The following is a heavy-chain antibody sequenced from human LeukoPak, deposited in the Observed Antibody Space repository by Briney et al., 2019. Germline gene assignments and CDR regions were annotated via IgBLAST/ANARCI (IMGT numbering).Heavy chain of an antibody. Sequence: PSETLSLTCTVSGGSISSSSYYWGWIRQPPGKGLEWIGSIYYSGSTYYNPSLKSRVTISVDTSKNQFSLKLSSVTAADTAVYYCARDRPMIVVGRWYFDYWGQGTLVTVSS. CDR3: ARDRPMIVVGRWYFDY. CDR1: GGSISSSSYY. V-gene: IGHV4-39*07. J-gene: IGHJ4*02. CDR2: IYYSGST. D-gene: IGHD3-22*01.